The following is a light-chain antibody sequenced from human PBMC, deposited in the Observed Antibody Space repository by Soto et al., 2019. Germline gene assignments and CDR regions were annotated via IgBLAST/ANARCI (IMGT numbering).Light chain of an antibody. J-gene: IGKJ1*01. CDR2: DAS. CDR3: LQYRYWPRT. Sequence: TVMTQSPATLSVSPGEGATVSCRASQSVGRNLAWYQQKPGQAPRLLIYDASTRATAMPARFSGSGSGTEFTLTIDSLQSEDFAVSYCLQYRYWPRTFGQGTKVEIK. V-gene: IGKV3-15*01. CDR1: QSVGRN.